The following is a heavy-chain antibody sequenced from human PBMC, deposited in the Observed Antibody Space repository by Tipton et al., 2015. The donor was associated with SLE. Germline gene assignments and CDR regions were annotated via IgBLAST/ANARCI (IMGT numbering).Heavy chain of an antibody. Sequence: TLSLTCAVSGGSISSGGYSWSWIRQPPGKGLEWIGYIYTSGSTNYNPSLKSRVTISVDTSKNQFSLKLSSVTAADTAVYYCARGLGVVVAVAFDIWGQGTMVTVSS. D-gene: IGHD2-15*01. CDR3: ARGLGVVVAVAFDI. CDR2: IYTSGST. CDR1: GGSISSGGYS. V-gene: IGHV4-30-2*01. J-gene: IGHJ3*02.